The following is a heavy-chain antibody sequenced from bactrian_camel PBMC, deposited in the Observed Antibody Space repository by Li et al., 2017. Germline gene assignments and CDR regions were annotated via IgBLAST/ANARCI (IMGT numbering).Heavy chain of an antibody. CDR3: LRSLQSEATPL. CDR2: VDNDGTT. CDR1: DDPTSKYYMDDTYC. V-gene: IGHV3S53*01. Sequence: HVQLVESGGGSVQAGGSLRLACKVTDDPTSKYYMDDTYCMGWFRQAPGKESEEVAHVDNDGTTNYADSVKGRFTISRDKNSVYLQMNRLKPEDTAVYYCLRSLQSEATPLWGPGTQVTVS. J-gene: IGHJ4*01.